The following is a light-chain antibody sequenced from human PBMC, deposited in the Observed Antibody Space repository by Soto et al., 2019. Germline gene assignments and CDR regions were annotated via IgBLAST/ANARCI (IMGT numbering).Light chain of an antibody. Sequence: QSVLTQPPSASGTPGQRVTISCSGSSSNIGSNYVFWYQQLPGTAPKLLISRNDQRPSGVPDRFSGSKSGTSASLAISGLRSEDEADYYCAAWDGGLSGRLFGGGTKLTVL. CDR3: AAWDGGLSGRL. V-gene: IGLV1-47*01. CDR2: RND. CDR1: SSNIGSNY. J-gene: IGLJ3*02.